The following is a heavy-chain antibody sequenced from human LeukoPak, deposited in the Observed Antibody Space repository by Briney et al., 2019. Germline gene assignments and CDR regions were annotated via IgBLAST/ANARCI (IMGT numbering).Heavy chain of an antibody. CDR1: GGSISSSSYS. CDR3: ARLNLTIFGVDTIDY. J-gene: IGHJ4*02. CDR2: IYYSGST. Sequence: SETLSLTCTVSGGSISSSSYSWGWIRQPPGKGLEWIGSIYYSGSTYYNPSLKSRVTISVDTSKNQFSLKLSSVTAADTAVYYCARLNLTIFGVDTIDYWGQGTLVTVS. V-gene: IGHV4-39*01. D-gene: IGHD3-3*01.